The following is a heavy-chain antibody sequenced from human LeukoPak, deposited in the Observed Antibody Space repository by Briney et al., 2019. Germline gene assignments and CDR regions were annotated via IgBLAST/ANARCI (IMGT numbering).Heavy chain of an antibody. CDR2: INPSGGST. CDR1: GYTFTSYL. CDR3: ARDLTYDSSGPSPQFDP. J-gene: IGHJ5*02. V-gene: IGHV1-46*01. D-gene: IGHD3-22*01. Sequence: APVKVSCKTSGYTFTSYLVGWVRQAPGQGLEWMGIINPSGGSTSYAQKFQGRVTMTRDMSTSTVYMELSSLRSEDTAVYYCARDLTYDSSGPSPQFDPWGQGTLVTVSS.